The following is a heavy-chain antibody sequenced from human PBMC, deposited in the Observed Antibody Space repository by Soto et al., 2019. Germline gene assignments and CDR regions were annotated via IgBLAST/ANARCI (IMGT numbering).Heavy chain of an antibody. CDR2: IYYSGST. J-gene: IGHJ4*02. Sequence: PSETLSLTCTVSGGSISSYYWSWIRQPPGKGLEWIGYIYYSGSTNYNPSLKSRVTISVDTSKNQFSLKLSSVTAADTAVYYCARNTVTTYVDYWGQGTLVTV. V-gene: IGHV4-59*01. CDR1: GGSISSYY. CDR3: ARNTVTTYVDY. D-gene: IGHD4-17*01.